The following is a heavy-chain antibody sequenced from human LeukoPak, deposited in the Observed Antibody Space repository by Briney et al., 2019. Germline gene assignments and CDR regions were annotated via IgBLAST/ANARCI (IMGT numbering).Heavy chain of an antibody. CDR3: ARGYYDSSGYIV. J-gene: IGHJ4*02. V-gene: IGHV4-34*01. CDR1: GGSFSGYY. CDR2: INHSGST. Sequence: SETLSLTCAVYGGSFSGYYWSWIRQPPGKGLEWIGEINHSGSTNYNPSLKSRVTISEDTSKNQFSLKLSSVTAADTAVYYCARGYYDSSGYIVWGQGTLVTVSS. D-gene: IGHD3-22*01.